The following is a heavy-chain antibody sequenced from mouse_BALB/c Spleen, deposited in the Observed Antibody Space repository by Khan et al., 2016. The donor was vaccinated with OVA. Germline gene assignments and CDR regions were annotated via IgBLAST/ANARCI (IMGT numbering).Heavy chain of an antibody. V-gene: IGHV9-3-1*01. D-gene: IGHD2-14*01. CDR2: INTYTGEP. CDR1: GYTFTNYG. Sequence: QIQLVQSGPELKKPGETVKISCKASGYTFTNYGMNWVKQAPGKGLKWMGWINTYTGEPTYADDFKGRFAFSLETSASTAYLQINNLKNEDTATYFCARVGYNGTMDYWGQGNSVTVSS. J-gene: IGHJ4*01. CDR3: ARVGYNGTMDY.